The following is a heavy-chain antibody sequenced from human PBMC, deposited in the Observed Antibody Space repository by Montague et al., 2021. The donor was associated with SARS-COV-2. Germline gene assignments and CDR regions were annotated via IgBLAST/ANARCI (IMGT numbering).Heavy chain of an antibody. V-gene: IGHV4-34*01. CDR1: GGSFSDYH. D-gene: IGHD1-1*01. CDR2: NKYGGST. CDR3: ARGAPGY. J-gene: IGHJ4*02. Sequence: SETLSLTCAVYGGSFSDYHWTWIRQSPGGGPEWIWQNKYGGSTKYNPSLRGRVTISIDTSKNQFSLKLTSVTAADTAVYYCARGAPGYWGQGTLVTVSS.